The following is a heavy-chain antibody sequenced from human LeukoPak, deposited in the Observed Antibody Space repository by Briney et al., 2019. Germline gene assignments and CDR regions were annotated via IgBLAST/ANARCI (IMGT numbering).Heavy chain of an antibody. CDR1: GYTFYNYA. J-gene: IGHJ4*02. D-gene: IGHD5-18*01. CDR3: STDRHTANDY. CDR2: IKSKTDGGTT. V-gene: IGHV3-15*01. Sequence: GGSLRLSCAASGYTFYNYAVTWVRQAPGKGLEWVGRIKSKTDGGTTDYAAPVKGRFTISRDDSKNTLYLQMNSLKTEDTAVYYCSTDRHTANDYWGQGTLVTVSS.